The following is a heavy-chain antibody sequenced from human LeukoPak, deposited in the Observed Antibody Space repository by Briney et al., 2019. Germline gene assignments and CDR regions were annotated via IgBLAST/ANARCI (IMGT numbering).Heavy chain of an antibody. J-gene: IGHJ4*02. CDR1: GFTFSSYA. CDR3: AKSDRYSSSWYAL. V-gene: IGHV3-23*01. Sequence: GGSLRLSCAASGFTFSSYAMSWVRQAPGKGLEWVSAISGSGGSTYYADSVKGRFTISRDNSKNTLYLQMNSLRAEDTAVYYCAKSDRYSSSWYALWGQRTLVTVSS. CDR2: ISGSGGST. D-gene: IGHD6-13*01.